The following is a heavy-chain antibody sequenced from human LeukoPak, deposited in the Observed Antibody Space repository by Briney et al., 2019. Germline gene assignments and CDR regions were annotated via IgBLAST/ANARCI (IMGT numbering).Heavy chain of an antibody. CDR1: GFTFSSYN. Sequence: GGSLRLSCAASGFTFSSYNMNWVRRAPGKGLEWVSCISGTSSGIFYADSVKGRFTISRDNAKNSLYLQMNSLRDEDTAVYYCARGHQWLPRFDYGGQGTLVTVSS. CDR3: ARGHQWLPRFDY. J-gene: IGHJ4*02. CDR2: ISGTSSGI. V-gene: IGHV3-48*02. D-gene: IGHD6-19*01.